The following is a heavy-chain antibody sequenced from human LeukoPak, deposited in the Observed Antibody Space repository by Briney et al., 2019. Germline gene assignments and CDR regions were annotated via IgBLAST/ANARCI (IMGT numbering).Heavy chain of an antibody. CDR3: ARDSGWYLIYYMDV. V-gene: IGHV3-21*01. CDR1: GFTFSSYS. Sequence: PGGSLRLSCAASGFTFSSYSMNWVRQAPGKGLEWVSSISSSSSYIYYADSVKGRFTISRDNAKNSLYLQMNSLRAEDTAVYYCARDSGWYLIYYMDVWGKGTTVTVSS. CDR2: ISSSSSYI. D-gene: IGHD6-19*01. J-gene: IGHJ6*03.